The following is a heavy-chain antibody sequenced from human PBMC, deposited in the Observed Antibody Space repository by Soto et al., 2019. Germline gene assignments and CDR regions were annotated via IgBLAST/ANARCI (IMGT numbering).Heavy chain of an antibody. CDR2: IYATGNK. Sequence: AETLALTCTVSGSSISGFYGRWIRKSAEKGLEWLGRIYATGNKGYNPSLKSRVMMSVDTPKKEFSVKLRSVTAADTAVYYCERDGTKTIRDWFDPWGQGISVTVSS. CDR3: ERDGTKTIRDWFDP. V-gene: IGHV4-4*07. D-gene: IGHD1-1*01. CDR1: GSSISGFY. J-gene: IGHJ5*02.